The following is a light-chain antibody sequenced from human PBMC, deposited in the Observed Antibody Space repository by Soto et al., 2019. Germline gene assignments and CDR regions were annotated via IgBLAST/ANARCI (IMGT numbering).Light chain of an antibody. V-gene: IGKV3-11*01. Sequence: EIVLTQSPATLSLSPGERATLSCRASQSVSSYLAWYQQKPGQAPRLLIYDASNRATCIPARFSGSGSGTDFTLTISSLEPEDFAVYYCQQRSNWPRALTFGGGTKVEIK. J-gene: IGKJ4*01. CDR2: DAS. CDR1: QSVSSY. CDR3: QQRSNWPRALT.